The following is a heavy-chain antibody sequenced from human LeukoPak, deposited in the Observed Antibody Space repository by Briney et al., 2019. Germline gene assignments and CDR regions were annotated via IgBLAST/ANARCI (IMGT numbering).Heavy chain of an antibody. CDR1: GFTFSSYA. Sequence: AGSLRLSCAASGFTFSSYAMSWVRQAPGKGLEWVSAISGSGGSTYYADSVKGRFTISRDNSKNTLYLQMNSLRAEDTAVYYCANFYGSGSYSAYYFDYWGQGTLVTVSS. D-gene: IGHD3-10*01. CDR2: ISGSGGST. CDR3: ANFYGSGSYSAYYFDY. J-gene: IGHJ4*02. V-gene: IGHV3-23*01.